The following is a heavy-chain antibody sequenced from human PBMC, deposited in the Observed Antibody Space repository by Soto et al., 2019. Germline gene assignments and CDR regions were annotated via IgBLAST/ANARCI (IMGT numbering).Heavy chain of an antibody. V-gene: IGHV3-48*03. CDR3: ARDVEL. D-gene: IGHD1-26*01. Sequence: GRSLRLSCEASGFSLISYEMNWVRKAPGKGLEWVSYISTSGTTIQYGDSVKGRFTVSRDNAKNSVYLQMNSLRAEDTGVYYCARDVELWGQGTLVTVSS. CDR1: GFSLISYE. J-gene: IGHJ4*02. CDR2: ISTSGTTI.